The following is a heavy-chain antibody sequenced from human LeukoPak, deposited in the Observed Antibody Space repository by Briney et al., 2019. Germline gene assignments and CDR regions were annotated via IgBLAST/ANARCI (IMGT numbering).Heavy chain of an antibody. CDR3: ARVGYYDSSGYYSSLFRPTNDYGMDV. Sequence: ASVKVSCKASGGTFSSYAISWVRQAPGQGLEWMGRIIPILGIANYAQKFQGRVTITADKSTSTAYMELSSLRSEDTAVYYCARVGYYDSSGYYSSLFRPTNDYGMDVWGQGTTVTVSS. CDR2: IIPILGIA. V-gene: IGHV1-69*04. D-gene: IGHD3-22*01. J-gene: IGHJ6*02. CDR1: GGTFSSYA.